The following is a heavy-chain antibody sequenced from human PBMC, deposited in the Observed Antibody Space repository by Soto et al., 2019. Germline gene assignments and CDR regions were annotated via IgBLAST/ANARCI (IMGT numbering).Heavy chain of an antibody. CDR3: XXDXPPVDY. J-gene: IGHJ4*02. CDR1: GYTFTXYX. Sequence: QVQLVQSGAEVKKPGASVKVSCKASGYTFTXYXXXXXXXXXGQGLEWMGWISAYNGNTNYAQKLQGRVTMTTDTSXXXXXXXLXXXRXDDTXXYXXXXDXPPVDYWGQGTLVTVSS. CDR2: ISAYNGNT. V-gene: IGHV1-18*01.